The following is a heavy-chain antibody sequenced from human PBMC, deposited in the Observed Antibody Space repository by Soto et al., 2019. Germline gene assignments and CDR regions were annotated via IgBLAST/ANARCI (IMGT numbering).Heavy chain of an antibody. J-gene: IGHJ4*02. Sequence: QVQLVQSGAEVKKPGSSVKVSCKASVGTFSSYAISWVRQAPGQGLEWMGGIIPIFGTANYAQEFQGRVTSTADESTSTAYMELSSLRSEDTAVYYCARGWTTVTTSLAYWGQGTLVTVSS. CDR3: ARGWTTVTTSLAY. CDR1: VGTFSSYA. V-gene: IGHV1-69*12. D-gene: IGHD4-17*01. CDR2: IIPIFGTA.